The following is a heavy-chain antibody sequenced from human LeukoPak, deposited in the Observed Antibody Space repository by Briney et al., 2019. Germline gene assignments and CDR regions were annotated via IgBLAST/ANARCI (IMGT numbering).Heavy chain of an antibody. CDR3: ARDPASIDSSGYSYGF. CDR2: ISSSGSAI. D-gene: IGHD3-22*01. CDR1: GFTFSSYE. J-gene: IGHJ4*02. V-gene: IGHV3-48*03. Sequence: GGSLRLSCAASGFTFSSYEMNWVRQAPGKGLEWVSYISSSGSAIYYADSVKGRFTISRDNTRNSLYLQMNSLRAEDTAVYYCARDPASIDSSGYSYGFWGQGTLVTVSS.